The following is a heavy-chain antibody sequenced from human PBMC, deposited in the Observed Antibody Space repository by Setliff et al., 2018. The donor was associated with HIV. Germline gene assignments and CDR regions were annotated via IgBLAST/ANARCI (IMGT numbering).Heavy chain of an antibody. D-gene: IGHD3-22*01. CDR1: GFTFSSYS. CDR3: ARQGPSRGSGYYPPDDAFDI. J-gene: IGHJ3*02. CDR2: ISPSSSYI. V-gene: IGHV3-21*01. Sequence: PGGSLRPSCAASGFTFSSYSMNWVRQAPGKGLEWVSSISPSSSYIHYADSVKGRFTISRDNAKNSLYLQVNSLRAEDTAVYYCARQGPSRGSGYYPPDDAFDIWGQGTMVTVSS.